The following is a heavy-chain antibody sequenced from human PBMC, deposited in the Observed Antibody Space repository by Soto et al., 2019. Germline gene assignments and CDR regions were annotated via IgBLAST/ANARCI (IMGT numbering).Heavy chain of an antibody. V-gene: IGHV3-53*01. Sequence: PGGCMRLSCAASGFTVSSNYMSWVRQAPGKGLEWVSVIYSGGSTYYADSVKGRFTISRDNSKNTLYLQMNSLRAEDTAVYYCARRLVVPAAMGYYYYGMDVWGQGTTVTVSS. CDR1: GFTVSSNY. CDR3: ARRLVVPAAMGYYYYGMDV. J-gene: IGHJ6*02. CDR2: IYSGGST. D-gene: IGHD2-2*01.